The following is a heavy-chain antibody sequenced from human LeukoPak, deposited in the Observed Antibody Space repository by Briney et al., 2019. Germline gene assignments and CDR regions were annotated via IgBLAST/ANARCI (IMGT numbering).Heavy chain of an antibody. V-gene: IGHV3-23*01. CDR1: GFPFSSYA. CDR2: ISGSGGST. J-gene: IGHJ4*02. Sequence: GGSLRLSCAASGFPFSSYAMSWVRQAPGKGLEWVSAISGSGGSTYYADSVKGRFTISRDNSKNTLYLQMNSLRAEDTAVYYCAGSGCYYYFDYWGQGTLVTVSS. D-gene: IGHD1-26*01. CDR3: AGSGCYYYFDY.